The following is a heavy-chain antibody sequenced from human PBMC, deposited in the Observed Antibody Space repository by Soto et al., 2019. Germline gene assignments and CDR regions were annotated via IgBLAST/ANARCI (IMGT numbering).Heavy chain of an antibody. CDR3: ARDYYGDYYFDY. CDR1: GFTFSTYS. CDR2: ISSTGSTI. J-gene: IGHJ4*02. D-gene: IGHD4-17*01. Sequence: EVQLVESGGNLVQPGGSLRLSCAASGFTFSTYSMNWVRQAPGRGLEWVSYISSTGSTIYYADSVKGRFTISRDSAKTSLYLQMNSLRAEDTAVYDCARDYYGDYYFDYWGRGTLVTVSS. V-gene: IGHV3-48*01.